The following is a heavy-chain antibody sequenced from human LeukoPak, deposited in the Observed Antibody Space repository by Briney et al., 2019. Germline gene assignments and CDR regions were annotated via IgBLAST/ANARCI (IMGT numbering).Heavy chain of an antibody. CDR1: GFTFSDYY. J-gene: IGHJ4*02. CDR2: IYYSGNT. D-gene: IGHD6-19*01. Sequence: PGGSLRLSCAASGFTFSDYYMSWIRQPPGKGLEWIGYIYYSGNTNYNPSLKSRVTISVDTSKNQFSLKLSSVTAADTAVYYCASSYSSGLLDYWGQGTLVTVSS. CDR3: ASSYSSGLLDY. V-gene: IGHV4-59*01.